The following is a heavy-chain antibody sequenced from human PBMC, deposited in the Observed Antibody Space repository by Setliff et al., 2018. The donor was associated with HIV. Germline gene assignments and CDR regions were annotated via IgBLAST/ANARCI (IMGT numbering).Heavy chain of an antibody. CDR1: GDSISSGSYF. J-gene: IGHJ4*02. CDR2: IYYTGFA. D-gene: IGHD5-18*01. V-gene: IGHV4-39*02. Sequence: SETLSLTCSVSGDSISSGSYFWGGSRQTPGKGLEWIGNIYYTGFAYYNPSLKSRVTISLDTSKTHFFLNLTSVTDADTAVYFCTREGRGAPAMATARMAGWGQGKLVTVSS. CDR3: TREGRGAPAMATARMAG.